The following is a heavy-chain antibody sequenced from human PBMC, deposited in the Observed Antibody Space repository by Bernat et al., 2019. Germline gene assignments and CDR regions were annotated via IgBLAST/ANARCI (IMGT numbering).Heavy chain of an antibody. V-gene: IGHV1-8*01. Sequence: QVQLVQSGAEVKKPGASVKVSCQASGYPFTNYDINWLRQATGQGLEWMGWMNPNSGNTGDAQKFQGRVTMSRNTSISKAYMELSSLRSEDTAVYYCARAHCSTTSCYPKDAFDIWGQGTMVTVSS. CDR2: MNPNSGNT. CDR1: GYPFTNYD. J-gene: IGHJ3*02. CDR3: ARAHCSTTSCYPKDAFDI. D-gene: IGHD2-2*01.